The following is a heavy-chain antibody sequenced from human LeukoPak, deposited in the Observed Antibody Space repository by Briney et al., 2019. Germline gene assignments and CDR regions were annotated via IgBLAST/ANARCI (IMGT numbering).Heavy chain of an antibody. V-gene: IGHV4-59*01. CDR3: ARADTAMVTPLDY. J-gene: IGHJ4*02. D-gene: IGHD5-18*01. Sequence: PSETLSLTCTVSGGSISSYYWSWIRQPPGKGLEWIGYIYYSGSTNYNPSLKSRVTISVDTSKNQFSLKLSSVTAADTAVYYCARADTAMVTPLDYWGQGTLVTVSS. CDR2: IYYSGST. CDR1: GGSISSYY.